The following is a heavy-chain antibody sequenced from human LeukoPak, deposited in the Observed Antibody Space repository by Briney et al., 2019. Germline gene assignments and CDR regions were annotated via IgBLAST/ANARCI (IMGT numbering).Heavy chain of an antibody. CDR3: ARVNTAVAGIDY. V-gene: IGHV4-61*02. CDR2: IYTSGGT. Sequence: PSETLSLTCTVSGGSISSGSYYWSWIRQPAGKGLEWIGRIYTSGGTNYNPSLKSRVTISVDTSKNQFSLKLSSVTAADTAVYYCARVNTAVAGIDYWGQGTLVTVSS. CDR1: GGSISSGSYY. D-gene: IGHD6-19*01. J-gene: IGHJ4*02.